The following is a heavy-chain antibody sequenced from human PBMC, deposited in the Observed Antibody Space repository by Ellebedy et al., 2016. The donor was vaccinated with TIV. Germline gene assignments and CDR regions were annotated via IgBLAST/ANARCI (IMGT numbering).Heavy chain of an antibody. V-gene: IGHV3-30*18. CDR2: MSFDGTTK. CDR3: AKGCRTGGKCFLINY. CDR1: GFIFSSNG. Sequence: GESLKISCAASGFIFSSNGMHWVRQAPGKGLELVAAMSFDGTTKHYVDSVKGRFTISRDNSKNTLFLQMNSLTAEDTAIYYCAKGCRTGGKCFLINYWGLGTLVTVSS. J-gene: IGHJ4*02. D-gene: IGHD2-8*02.